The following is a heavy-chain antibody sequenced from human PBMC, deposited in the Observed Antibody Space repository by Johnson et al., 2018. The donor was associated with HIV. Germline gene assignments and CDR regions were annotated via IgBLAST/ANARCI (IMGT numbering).Heavy chain of an antibody. D-gene: IGHD2-2*03. CDR3: AREPLDGVYAFDI. J-gene: IGHJ3*02. Sequence: VLLVESGGALVQPGGSLRLSCAASGFTFSSYAMSWVRQAPGKGLEWVSVIYSGGSTYYADSVKGRFTISRDNSKNTLYLQMNSLRAEDTAVYYCAREPLDGVYAFDIWGQGTMVTVSS. CDR1: GFTFSSYA. CDR2: IYSGGST. V-gene: IGHV3-66*01.